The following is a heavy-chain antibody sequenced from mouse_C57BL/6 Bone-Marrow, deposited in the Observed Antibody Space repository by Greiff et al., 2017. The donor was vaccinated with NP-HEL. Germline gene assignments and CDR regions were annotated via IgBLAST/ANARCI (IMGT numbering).Heavy chain of an antibody. CDR2: INPNNGGT. Sequence: QVQLQQSGTELVKPGASVKLSCKASGYTFTSYWMHWLKQRPGQGLEWIGNINPNNGGTKDNEKFKTKATLTVDQSSSTPYMQLSSLPSEDSAVYYCARDSGYAFDYWGQGTTLTVSS. D-gene: IGHD3-2*02. V-gene: IGHV1-53*01. CDR3: ARDSGYAFDY. CDR1: GYTFTSYW. J-gene: IGHJ2*01.